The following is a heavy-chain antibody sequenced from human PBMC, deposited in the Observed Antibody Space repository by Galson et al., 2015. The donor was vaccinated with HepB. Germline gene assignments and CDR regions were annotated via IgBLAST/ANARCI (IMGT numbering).Heavy chain of an antibody. CDR2: IKSKAEDGTT. J-gene: IGHJ4*02. D-gene: IGHD2/OR15-2a*01. V-gene: IGHV3-15*01. Sequence: SLRLSCAASGFTFNNAWMSWVRQAPGKGLEWVGRIKSKAEDGTTIYAAPVKGRFTISRDDSKNTLYLQMNSQTTEDTAVYYCATSLGFGYGDSTVAIDYWGQGTLVTVSS. CDR1: GFTFNNAW. CDR3: ATSLGFGYGDSTVAIDY.